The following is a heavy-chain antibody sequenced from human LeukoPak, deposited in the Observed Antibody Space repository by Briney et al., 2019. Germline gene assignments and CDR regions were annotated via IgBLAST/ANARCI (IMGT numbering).Heavy chain of an antibody. CDR2: IYSSGRT. V-gene: IGHV3-53*01. D-gene: IGHD3-10*01. CDR3: ARGLKGRLWFGELPYYMDV. CDR1: GFTVSSNY. J-gene: IGHJ6*03. Sequence: GGSLRLSCAASGFTVSSNYMSWVRQAPGKGLEWVSVIYSSGRTYYADSVKGRFTISRDNSKNTLYLQMNRLRAEDTAVYYCARGLKGRLWFGELPYYMDVWGKGTTVTISS.